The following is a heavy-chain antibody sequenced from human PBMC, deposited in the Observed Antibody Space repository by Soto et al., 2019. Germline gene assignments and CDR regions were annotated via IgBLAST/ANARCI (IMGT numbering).Heavy chain of an antibody. CDR3: AKGGGDCSSTSCYVGSAY. J-gene: IGHJ4*02. V-gene: IGHV3-23*01. D-gene: IGHD2-2*01. CDR2: ISGSGGST. CDR1: GFTFSSYA. Sequence: EVQLLESGGGLVQPGGSLRLSCAASGFTFSSYAMSWVRQAPGKGLEWVSAISGSGGSTYYADSVKGRFTISRDNSKNRLYLQMNSLGAEDTAVYYCAKGGGDCSSTSCYVGSAYWGQGTLVTVSS.